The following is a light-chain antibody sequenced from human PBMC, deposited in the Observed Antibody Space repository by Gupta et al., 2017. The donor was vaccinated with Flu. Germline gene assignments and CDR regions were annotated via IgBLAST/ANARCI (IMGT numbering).Light chain of an antibody. Sequence: SSGSVSTGYYPRWYQHNPGQAPRTLIYSTNTRSSGVPDRFSGSVLGNKAALTITGAQADDESYYYCVLYMGSGIWVFGGGTKLTVL. CDR1: SGSVSTGYY. CDR3: VLYMGSGIWV. CDR2: STN. V-gene: IGLV8-61*01. J-gene: IGLJ3*02.